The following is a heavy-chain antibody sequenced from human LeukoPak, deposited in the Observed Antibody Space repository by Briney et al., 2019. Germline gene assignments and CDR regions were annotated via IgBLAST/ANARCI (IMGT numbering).Heavy chain of an antibody. J-gene: IGHJ4*02. CDR3: AKSYRDYYDSRQRVNYFDY. CDR1: GFTFSSYG. CDR2: ISYDGSNK. V-gene: IGHV3-30*18. Sequence: PGGSLRLSCAASGFTFSSYGMHWVRQAPGKGLEWVAVISYDGSNKYYADSVKGRFTISRDNSKNTLYLQMNSLRAEDTAVYYCAKSYRDYYDSRQRVNYFDYWGQGTLVTVSS. D-gene: IGHD3-22*01.